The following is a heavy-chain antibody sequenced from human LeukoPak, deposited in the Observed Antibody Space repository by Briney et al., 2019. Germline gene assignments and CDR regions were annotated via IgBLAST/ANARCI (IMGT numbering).Heavy chain of an antibody. CDR3: AVGFGDAAPFDAFDM. V-gene: IGHV1-2*02. D-gene: IGHD3-10*01. CDR1: EYTFTGYY. Sequence: GASVKVSCKASEYTFTGYYIHWVRQAPGQGLEWMGWFNPNSGGTNYAQKFQGRVTMTRDTSIDTAYMELSSLTSDDTALYYCAVGFGDAAPFDAFDMWGQGTMVTVSS. J-gene: IGHJ3*02. CDR2: FNPNSGGT.